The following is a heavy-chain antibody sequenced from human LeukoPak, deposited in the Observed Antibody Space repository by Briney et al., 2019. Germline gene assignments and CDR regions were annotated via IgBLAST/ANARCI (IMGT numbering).Heavy chain of an antibody. CDR3: ARGVRWLLWVNFDY. D-gene: IGHD3-3*01. CDR2: INHSGST. CDR1: GGSFSGYY. Sequence: SETLSLTCAVYGGSFSGYYWSWIRQPPGKGLEWIGEINHSGSTNYNPSLKSRVTISVDTSKNQFSLKLSSVTAADTAVYHCARGVRWLLWVNFDYWGQGTLVTVSS. J-gene: IGHJ4*02. V-gene: IGHV4-34*01.